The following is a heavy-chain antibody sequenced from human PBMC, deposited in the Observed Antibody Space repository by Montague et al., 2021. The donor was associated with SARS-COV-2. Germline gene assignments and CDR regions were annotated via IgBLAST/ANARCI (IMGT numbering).Heavy chain of an antibody. J-gene: IGHJ4*02. D-gene: IGHD1-1*01. Sequence: SETLSLTCAVYGGSFSDYHWTWIRQSPGEGLEWIWQINHCGSTKYNPSLKSRVTISIDTSKKQFSLKLTSVTAADTAVDYCARGGPGYWGQGTLVTVSS. CDR3: ARGGPGY. CDR2: INHCGST. CDR1: GGSFSDYH. V-gene: IGHV4-34*01.